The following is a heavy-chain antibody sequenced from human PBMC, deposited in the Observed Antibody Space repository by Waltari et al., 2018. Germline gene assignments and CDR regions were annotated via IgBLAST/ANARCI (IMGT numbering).Heavy chain of an antibody. Sequence: EVQLLASGGGLVQPEGSLRIYGAASRFNFSTYDMNWVRQVPGKGLGWVSMIMDACCIMNFANSVKGRFTSSRDSSKNTLCLEMKRPTADDTAVYYGARGSGVDSWGQGTRVTISS. J-gene: IGHJ4*02. CDR1: RFNFSTYD. CDR2: IMDACCIM. CDR3: ARGSGVDS. D-gene: IGHD7-27*01. V-gene: IGHV3-23*01.